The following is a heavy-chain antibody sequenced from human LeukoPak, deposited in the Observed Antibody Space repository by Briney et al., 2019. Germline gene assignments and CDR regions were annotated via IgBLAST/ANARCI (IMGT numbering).Heavy chain of an antibody. D-gene: IGHD5-24*01. CDR3: AKPKSAGRDGYKSFDY. CDR2: ISGSGGST. J-gene: IGHJ4*02. Sequence: PGGSLRLSCAASGFTFSSYAMSWVRQAPGKGLEWVSAISGSGGSTYYADSVKGRFTISRDNSKNTLYLQMNSLRAEDTAVYYCAKPKSAGRDGYKSFDYWGQGTLVTVSS. CDR1: GFTFSSYA. V-gene: IGHV3-23*01.